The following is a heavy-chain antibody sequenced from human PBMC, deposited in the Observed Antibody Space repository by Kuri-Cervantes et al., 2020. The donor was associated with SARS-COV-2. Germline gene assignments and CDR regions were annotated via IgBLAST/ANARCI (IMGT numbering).Heavy chain of an antibody. D-gene: IGHD2-21*02. CDR3: VRLGDHSFDS. J-gene: IGHJ4*02. V-gene: IGHV4-59*01. CDR2: VYYSGNT. CDR1: GGSMGNYY. Sequence: SETLSLTCSVSGGSMGNYYWSWTRQPPGKGLEWMGYVYYSGNTNYNPSLRSRLTVSVDTSRNQFSLKLTSVTAADTAVYYCVRLGDHSFDSWGQGTLVTVSS.